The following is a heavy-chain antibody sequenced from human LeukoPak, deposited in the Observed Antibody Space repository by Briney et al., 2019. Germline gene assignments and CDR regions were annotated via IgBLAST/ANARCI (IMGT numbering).Heavy chain of an antibody. CDR1: GYTFTSYG. CDR2: ISAYNGNT. Sequence: ASVKVSCKASGYTFTSYGISWMRQPPGQGLEWMGWISAYNGNTNYAQKLHGIVTMTTDTSTSTAYMELRSLRSDDTAVYYCARGRESSGIAAAGTLVDYWGQGTLVTVSS. J-gene: IGHJ4*02. V-gene: IGHV1-18*01. D-gene: IGHD6-13*01. CDR3: ARGRESSGIAAAGTLVDY.